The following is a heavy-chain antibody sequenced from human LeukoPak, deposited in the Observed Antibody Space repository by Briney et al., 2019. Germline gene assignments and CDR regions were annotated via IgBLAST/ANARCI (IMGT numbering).Heavy chain of an antibody. CDR3: ARDLSYDSSGFDY. V-gene: IGHV4-31*03. CDR2: IYYSGST. D-gene: IGHD3-22*01. Sequence: PSETLSLTCTVSGGSISSGGYYWSWIRQHPGKSLEWIGYIYYSGSTYYNPSLKSRVTISVDTSKNQFSLKLSSVTAADTAVYYCARDLSYDSSGFDYWGQGTLVTVSS. J-gene: IGHJ4*02. CDR1: GGSISSGGYY.